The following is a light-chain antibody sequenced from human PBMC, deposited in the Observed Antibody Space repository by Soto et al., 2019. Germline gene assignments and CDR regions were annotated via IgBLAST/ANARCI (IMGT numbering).Light chain of an antibody. V-gene: IGKV1-13*02. CDR2: DAS. CDR1: QDIRTA. Sequence: AIQLTQSPSSLSGSVGDRVTLTCRASQDIRTAVGWYQQKPGRPPRLLIYDASSLQSGVPSRFSGSRSGTDFTLTISRLQPDDVATYYCQQFYSPFYTFGQGTKLELK. J-gene: IGKJ2*01. CDR3: QQFYSPFYT.